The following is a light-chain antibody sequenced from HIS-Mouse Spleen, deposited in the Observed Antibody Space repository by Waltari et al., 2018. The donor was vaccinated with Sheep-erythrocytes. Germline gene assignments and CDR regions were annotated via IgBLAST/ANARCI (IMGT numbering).Light chain of an antibody. J-gene: IGKJ2*01. CDR2: AAS. CDR1: QGISSY. V-gene: IGKV1-9*01. Sequence: DIQLTQSPSFLSASVGDRVTITCRASQGISSYLAWYQQKPGKAPKLLIYAASTLQSGVPSRFSGSGSGTEFTLTISSLQPEDFGTYYCQQLNSYPHTFGQGTKLEIK. CDR3: QQLNSYPHT.